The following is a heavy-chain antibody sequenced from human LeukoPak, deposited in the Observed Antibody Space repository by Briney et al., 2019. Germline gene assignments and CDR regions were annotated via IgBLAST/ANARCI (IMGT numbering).Heavy chain of an antibody. D-gene: IGHD2-8*01. V-gene: IGHV1-18*01. CDR2: ISAYNGNT. Sequence: ASVKVSCKASGYTFTSYGISWVRQAPGQGLEWMGWISAYNGNTNYAQKLQGRVTMTTDTSTSTAYMELRSLGSDDTAVYYCARDRGCTNGVCYVYYYYGMDVWGQGTTVTVSS. J-gene: IGHJ6*02. CDR3: ARDRGCTNGVCYVYYYYGMDV. CDR1: GYTFTSYG.